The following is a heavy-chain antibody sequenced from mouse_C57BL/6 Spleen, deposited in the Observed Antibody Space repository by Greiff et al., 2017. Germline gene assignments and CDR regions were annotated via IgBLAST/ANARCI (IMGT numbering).Heavy chain of an antibody. D-gene: IGHD3-3*01. CDR2: IDPSDSET. V-gene: IGHV1-52*01. CDR3: ARWLGYFDY. Sequence: QVQLQQPGAELVRPGSSVKLSCKASGYTFTSYWMHWVKQRPIQGLEWIGNIDPSDSETHYNQKFKDKATLTVDQSSSTAYMQRSSLTSADSAVYYCARWLGYFDYWGQGTTLTVSS. J-gene: IGHJ2*01. CDR1: GYTFTSYW.